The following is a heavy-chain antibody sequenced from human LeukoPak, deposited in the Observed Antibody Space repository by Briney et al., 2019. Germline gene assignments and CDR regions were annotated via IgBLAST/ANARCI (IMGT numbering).Heavy chain of an antibody. V-gene: IGHV4-59*01. CDR1: GGSISSYY. Sequence: PSETLSLTCTVSGGSISSYYWSWIRQPPGKGLEWIGYIYYSGSTNYNPSPKSRVTISVDTSKNQFSLKLSSVTAADTAVYYCARVTAVAGLGAFDIWGQGTMVTVSS. D-gene: IGHD6-19*01. CDR3: ARVTAVAGLGAFDI. J-gene: IGHJ3*02. CDR2: IYYSGST.